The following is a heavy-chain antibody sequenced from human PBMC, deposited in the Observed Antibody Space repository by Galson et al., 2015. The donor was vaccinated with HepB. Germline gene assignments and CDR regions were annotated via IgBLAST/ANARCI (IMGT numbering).Heavy chain of an antibody. Sequence: SLRLSCAASGFTFSSYWMHWVRQAPGKGLVWVSRINSDGSSTSYADSVKGRFTISRDNAKNTLYLQMNSLRAEDTAVYYCARDVKPVSRIFGALPAYWGQGTLVTVSS. D-gene: IGHD3-3*01. J-gene: IGHJ4*02. CDR1: GFTFSSYW. V-gene: IGHV3-74*01. CDR3: ARDVKPVSRIFGALPAY. CDR2: INSDGSST.